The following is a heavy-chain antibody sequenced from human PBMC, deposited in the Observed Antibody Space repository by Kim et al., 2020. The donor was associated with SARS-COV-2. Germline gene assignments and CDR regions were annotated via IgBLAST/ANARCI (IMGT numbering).Heavy chain of an antibody. J-gene: IGHJ4*02. CDR2: IVVGSGNT. D-gene: IGHD3-9*01. CDR1: GFTFTSSA. V-gene: IGHV1-58*01. CDR3: AALRYFDWLLGGSDY. Sequence: SVKVSCKASGFTFTSSAVQWVRQARGQRLEWIGWIVVGSGNTNYAQKFQERVTITRDMSTSTAYMELSSLRSEDTAVYYCAALRYFDWLLGGSDYWGQGTLVTVSS.